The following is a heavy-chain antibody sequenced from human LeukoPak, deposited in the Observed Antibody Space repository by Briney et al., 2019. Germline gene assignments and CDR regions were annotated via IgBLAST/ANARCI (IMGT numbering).Heavy chain of an antibody. V-gene: IGHV1-69*13. J-gene: IGHJ4*02. CDR3: ARAVAPYYYGSGSSRIGVDY. CDR2: IIPIFGTA. CDR1: GGTFSSYA. Sequence: SVKVSCKASGGTFSSYAISWVRQAPGQGLEWMGGIIPIFGTANYAQKFQGRVTITADESTSTAYMELSSLRSEDTAVYYCARAVAPYYYGSGSSRIGVDYWGQGTLVTVSS. D-gene: IGHD3-10*01.